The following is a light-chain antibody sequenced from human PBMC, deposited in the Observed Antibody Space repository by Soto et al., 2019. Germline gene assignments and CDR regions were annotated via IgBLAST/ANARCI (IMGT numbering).Light chain of an antibody. CDR3: QQYGGSPRIT. J-gene: IGKJ5*01. CDR1: ERLSSVY. CDR2: GAS. Sequence: EIVLTQSPGTLSLSPGERATLSCRASERLSSVYLAWYQQRPGQPLRLLIYGASNRATGIPDRFSGSGSGTDFTLIINRLEPEDVAIYYCQQYGGSPRITFGQGTRLEI. V-gene: IGKV3-20*01.